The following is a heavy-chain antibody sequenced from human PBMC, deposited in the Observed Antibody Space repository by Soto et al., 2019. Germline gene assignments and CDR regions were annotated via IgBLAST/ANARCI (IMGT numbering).Heavy chain of an antibody. CDR2: ISSSSSYI. Sequence: GESLKISCAASGFTISSYSMNWVRQAPGKGLEWVSSISSSSSYIYYADSVKGRFTISRDNAKNSLYLQMNSLRAEDTAVYYCATYTGDLGYWGQGTLVTVSS. CDR3: ATYTGDLGY. V-gene: IGHV3-21*01. CDR1: GFTISSYS. J-gene: IGHJ4*02. D-gene: IGHD7-27*01.